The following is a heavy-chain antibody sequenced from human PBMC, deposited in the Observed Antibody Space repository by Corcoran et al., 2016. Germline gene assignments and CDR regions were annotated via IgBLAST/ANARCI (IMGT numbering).Heavy chain of an antibody. CDR1: GFTFSSYG. D-gene: IGHD3-3*01. Sequence: QVQLVESGGGVVQPGRSLRLSCAASGFTFSSYGMHWVRQAPGKGLEWVAVIWYDGSNKYYADSVKGRFTISRDNSKNTLYLQMNSLRAEDTAVYYCARDPSIFGVVMLFDYWGQGTRVTVSS. CDR3: ARDPSIFGVVMLFDY. CDR2: IWYDGSNK. J-gene: IGHJ4*02. V-gene: IGHV3-33*01.